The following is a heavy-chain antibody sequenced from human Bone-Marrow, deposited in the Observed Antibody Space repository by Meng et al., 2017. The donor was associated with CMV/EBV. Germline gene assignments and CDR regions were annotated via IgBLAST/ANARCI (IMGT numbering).Heavy chain of an antibody. Sequence: LSLTCAVYGGSFNDYYWSWIRQPPGKGLEWIGKINHSGSTNYNPSLKSRVALLVHTSRNQFSLRLTSVTAADTAIYYCARGGSWFDPWGQGTLVTVS. CDR1: GGSFNDYY. CDR2: INHSGST. V-gene: IGHV4-34*01. CDR3: ARGGSWFDP. J-gene: IGHJ5*02.